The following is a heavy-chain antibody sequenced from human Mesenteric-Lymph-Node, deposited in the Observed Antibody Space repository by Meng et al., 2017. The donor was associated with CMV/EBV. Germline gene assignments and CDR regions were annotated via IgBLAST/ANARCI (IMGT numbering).Heavy chain of an antibody. Sequence: GGSLRLSCEASGFTFSSYTMNWVRQAPGKGLEWVSSISSSSSSIYYADSLKGRFTIARDNAKNSLYLEMNSLRVEDTAVYYCAELTSSAFDIWGQGTVVTVSS. CDR2: ISSSSSSI. D-gene: IGHD1-7*01. CDR1: GFTFSSYT. CDR3: AELTSSAFDI. J-gene: IGHJ3*02. V-gene: IGHV3-21*01.